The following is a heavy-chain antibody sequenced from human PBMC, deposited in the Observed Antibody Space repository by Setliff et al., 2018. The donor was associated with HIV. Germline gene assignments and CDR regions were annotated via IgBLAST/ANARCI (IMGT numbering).Heavy chain of an antibody. Sequence: SETLSLTCTVSGGSISSQYWSWIRQTPGKGLESIGYVYNSGGTNYNPSLKSRVTISVDTSKNQFSLRLSSVTAADTAVYYCARLHGDFYFDLWDQGTLVTVSS. V-gene: IGHV4-59*11. CDR1: GGSISSQY. CDR3: ARLHGDFYFDL. J-gene: IGHJ4*02. CDR2: VYNSGGT. D-gene: IGHD4-17*01.